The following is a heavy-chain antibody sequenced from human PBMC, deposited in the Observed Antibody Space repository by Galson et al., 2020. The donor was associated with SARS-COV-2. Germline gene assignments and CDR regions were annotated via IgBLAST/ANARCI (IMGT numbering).Heavy chain of an antibody. V-gene: IGHV3-21*01. D-gene: IGHD3-22*01. CDR3: ARDVIYYDSSGYYLRGAVHFDF. J-gene: IGHJ4*02. CDR1: GFTFTSYT. CDR2: ISSTNNYI. Sequence: GESLKISCAASGFTFTSYTMNWVRQAPGKGLEWVSSISSTNNYIYYADSVKGRFTISRDNARNSLYLQMNSLRAEDTAVYYCARDVIYYDSSGYYLRGAVHFDFWGQGTLVTVSS.